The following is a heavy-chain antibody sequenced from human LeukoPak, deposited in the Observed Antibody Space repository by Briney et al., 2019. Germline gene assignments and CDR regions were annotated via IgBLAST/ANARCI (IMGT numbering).Heavy chain of an antibody. CDR2: ISSSDGTI. CDR1: GFTFSSYE. CDR3: ARDSYYDSSGYYHDY. V-gene: IGHV3-48*03. J-gene: IGHJ4*02. D-gene: IGHD3-22*01. Sequence: GGSLRLSCAASGFTFSSYEMNWVRQAPGKGLEWVSYISSSDGTIYYADSVKGRFTISRDNAKNSLYLQMNSLRAEDTAVYYCARDSYYDSSGYYHDYWGQGTLVTVSS.